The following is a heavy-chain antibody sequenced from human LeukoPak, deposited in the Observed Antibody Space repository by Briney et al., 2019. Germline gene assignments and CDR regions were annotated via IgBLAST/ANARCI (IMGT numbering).Heavy chain of an antibody. V-gene: IGHV3-30*18. D-gene: IGHD3-22*01. CDR2: ISYDGSNK. CDR1: GSTFSSYG. J-gene: IGHJ4*02. CDR3: AKDPYYYDSSGYEWEFDY. Sequence: GRSLRLSCAASGSTFSSYGMHWVRQAPGKGLEWVAVISYDGSNKYYADSVRGRFTISRDNSKNTLYLQMNSLRAEDTAVYYCAKDPYYYDSSGYEWEFDYWGQGTLVTVSS.